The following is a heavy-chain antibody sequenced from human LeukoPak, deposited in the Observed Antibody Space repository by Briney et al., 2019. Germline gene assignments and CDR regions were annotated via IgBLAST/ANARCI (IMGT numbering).Heavy chain of an antibody. Sequence: GGSLRLSCAASGFTFDDYGMSWVRQAPGKGLEWVSGINWNGGSTGYADSVKGRLTISRDNAKNSLYLQMNSLRAEDTALYYCASTLRGSGSSWYFDLWGRGTLVTVSS. CDR2: INWNGGST. V-gene: IGHV3-20*04. D-gene: IGHD3-10*01. CDR1: GFTFDDYG. J-gene: IGHJ2*01. CDR3: ASTLRGSGSSWYFDL.